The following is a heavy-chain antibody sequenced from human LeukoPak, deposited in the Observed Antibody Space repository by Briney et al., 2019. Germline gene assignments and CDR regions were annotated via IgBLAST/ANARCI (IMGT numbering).Heavy chain of an antibody. CDR1: GFTFDDYT. CDR2: ISSSDSTI. J-gene: IGHJ4*02. Sequence: GGSLRLSCAASGFTFDDYTMSWVRQAPGKGLEWVSYISSSDSTIYYADSVKGRFTISRDNAKNSLYLQMNSLRAEDTAVYYCARDYGGSSPFDYWGQGTLVTVSS. V-gene: IGHV3-48*03. D-gene: IGHD4-23*01. CDR3: ARDYGGSSPFDY.